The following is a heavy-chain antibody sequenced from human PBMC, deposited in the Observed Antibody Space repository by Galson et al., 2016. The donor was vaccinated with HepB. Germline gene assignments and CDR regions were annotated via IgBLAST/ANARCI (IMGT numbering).Heavy chain of an antibody. J-gene: IGHJ4*02. V-gene: IGHV1-69*06. CDR3: GGGEGGVVVVTFDY. CDR1: GGTFSSFA. Sequence: SVKVSCKASGGTFSSFAISWMRQAPGQGLEWMGGIIPIFGSATYAQKFRGRLTITADKSTNTASMELSSLTSEDTAVYYCGGGEGGVVVVTFDYWGQGTLVTVSS. D-gene: IGHD2-21*02. CDR2: IIPIFGSA.